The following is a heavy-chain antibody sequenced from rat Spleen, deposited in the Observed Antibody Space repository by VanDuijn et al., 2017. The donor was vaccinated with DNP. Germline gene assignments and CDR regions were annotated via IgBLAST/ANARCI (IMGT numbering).Heavy chain of an antibody. J-gene: IGHJ4*01. CDR2: IVYDGSSS. CDR3: TTHGSIATISTGAMDV. D-gene: IGHD1-2*01. CDR1: GFTFSDYS. V-gene: IGHV5S10*01. Sequence: EVQLVESGGGLVQPGRSLKLSCAASGFTFSDYSMAWVRQAPKKGLEWVATIVYDGSSSFYGDAVTGQFTISRDNAKSTLYLQMDSLRSEDTATYYCTTHGSIATISTGAMDVWGQGTSVTVSS.